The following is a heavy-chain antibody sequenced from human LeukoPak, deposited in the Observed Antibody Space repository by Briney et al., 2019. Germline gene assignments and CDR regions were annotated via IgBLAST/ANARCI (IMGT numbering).Heavy chain of an antibody. CDR2: IYYSGST. CDR1: GGSISSYY. V-gene: IGHV4-59*01. CDR3: ARYPLLDY. J-gene: IGHJ4*02. D-gene: IGHD2-2*01. Sequence: MTSETLSLTCTVSGGSISSYYWSWIRQPPGKGLEWIGYIYYSGSTNYNPSLKSRVTISVDTSKNQFSLKLSSVTAADTAVYYCARYPLLDYWGQGTLVTVSS.